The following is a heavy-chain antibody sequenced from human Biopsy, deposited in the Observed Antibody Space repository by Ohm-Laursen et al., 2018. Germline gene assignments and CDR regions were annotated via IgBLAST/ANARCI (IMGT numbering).Heavy chain of an antibody. Sequence: SVKVSCKASGGTFSNYAISWVRQAPGEGLEWMGGIIAVSGLVNYAPKSQGRVSITADKSTTTAYMELSNLKSEDTAVYYCATPFQYYDSWGGYPPFDHWGQGTLVTVSS. CDR1: GGTFSNYA. CDR2: IIAVSGLV. J-gene: IGHJ4*02. V-gene: IGHV1-69*10. D-gene: IGHD3-3*01. CDR3: ATPFQYYDSWGGYPPFDH.